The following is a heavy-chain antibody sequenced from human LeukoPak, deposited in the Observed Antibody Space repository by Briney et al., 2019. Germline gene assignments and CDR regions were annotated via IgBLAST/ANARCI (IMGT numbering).Heavy chain of an antibody. J-gene: IGHJ4*02. CDR2: IYSGGST. CDR3: ARELSSGYGY. Sequence: PGGSLRLSCAASGLIFNSYAMHWVRQAPGKGLEWVAVIYSGGSTYYADSVKGRFTISRDNSKNTLYLQMNSLRAEDTAVYYCARELSSGYGYGGQGTLVTVSS. CDR1: GLIFNSYA. V-gene: IGHV3-66*01. D-gene: IGHD3-22*01.